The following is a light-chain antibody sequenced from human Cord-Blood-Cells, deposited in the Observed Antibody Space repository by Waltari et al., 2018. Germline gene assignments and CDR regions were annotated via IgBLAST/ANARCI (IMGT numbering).Light chain of an antibody. J-gene: IGLJ2*01. CDR1: SSDVGGYNY. CDR2: DVS. Sequence: QSALTQPASVSGSPGQSITISCTGTSSDVGGYNYDSWYQQHPGKAPKLMIYDVSKRPSGVSNRFSGSKSGNTASLTISGLQAEDEADYYCSSYTSSSTRVFGGGTKLTVL. CDR3: SSYTSSSTRV. V-gene: IGLV2-14*01.